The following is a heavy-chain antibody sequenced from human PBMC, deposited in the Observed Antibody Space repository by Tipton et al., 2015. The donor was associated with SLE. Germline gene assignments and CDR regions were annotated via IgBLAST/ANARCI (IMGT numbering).Heavy chain of an antibody. Sequence: QSGAEVKKPGSSVKVSCKASGGTFSSYTISWVRQAPVQGLEWMGRIIPILGIANYAQKFQGRVTITADKSTSTAYMELSSLRSEDTAVYYCARDHPPGIWLQLDYWGQGTLVTVSS. CDR3: ARDHPPGIWLQLDY. CDR2: IIPILGIA. J-gene: IGHJ4*02. V-gene: IGHV1-69*04. D-gene: IGHD5-24*01. CDR1: GGTFSSYT.